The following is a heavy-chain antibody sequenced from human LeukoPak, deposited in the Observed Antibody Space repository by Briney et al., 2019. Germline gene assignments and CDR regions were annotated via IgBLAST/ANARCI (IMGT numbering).Heavy chain of an antibody. Sequence: GGSLRLSCAASGFTFSSYSMNWVRQAPGKGLEWVSYISSSSSTIYYADSVKGRFTISRDNAKNSLYLQMNSLRAEDTAVYYCARVQVVAATSVGVDYWGQGTLVTVSS. D-gene: IGHD2-15*01. CDR2: ISSSSSTI. V-gene: IGHV3-48*04. J-gene: IGHJ4*02. CDR1: GFTFSSYS. CDR3: ARVQVVAATSVGVDY.